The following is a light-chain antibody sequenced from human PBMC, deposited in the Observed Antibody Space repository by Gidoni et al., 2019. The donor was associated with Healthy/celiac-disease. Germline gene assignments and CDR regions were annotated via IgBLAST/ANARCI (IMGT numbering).Light chain of an antibody. CDR3: QEYHSAPRT. J-gene: IGKJ1*01. Sequence: DIQMTQSPSSLSASVGDRVTITCRASQGISNYLAWYQQKPGKVPKLLISAASTLQSGVPSRFCGSGSGTYFTLTISSLQPEDVATYYSQEYHSAPRTFGQGTKVEIK. CDR1: QGISNY. V-gene: IGKV1-27*01. CDR2: AAS.